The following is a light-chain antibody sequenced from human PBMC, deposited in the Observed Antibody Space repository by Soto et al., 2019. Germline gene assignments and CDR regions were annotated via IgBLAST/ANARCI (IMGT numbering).Light chain of an antibody. Sequence: DIQMTQSPSTLSASVGDRVTITCRASQSLNSLLVWYQQKPGKAPKLLIYKASTLKSGVPSRFSGSGSGTEFTLTISSLQPDDFATYYCQNYNSYSEEFGQGTKVDIK. J-gene: IGKJ1*01. CDR3: QNYNSYSEE. V-gene: IGKV1-5*03. CDR2: KAS. CDR1: QSLNSL.